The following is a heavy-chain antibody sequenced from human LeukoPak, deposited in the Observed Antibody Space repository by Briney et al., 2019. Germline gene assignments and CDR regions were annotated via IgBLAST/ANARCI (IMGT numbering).Heavy chain of an antibody. V-gene: IGHV3-33*01. CDR1: GFTFSSYG. CDR3: AREYSYGYYFDY. D-gene: IGHD5-18*01. J-gene: IGHJ4*02. CDR2: IWYDGGNK. Sequence: GGSLRLSCAASGFTFSSYGMHWVRQAPGKGLEWVAVIWYDGGNKYYADSVKGRFTISRDNSKNTLYLQMNSLRAEDTAVYYCAREYSYGYYFDYWGQGTLVTVSS.